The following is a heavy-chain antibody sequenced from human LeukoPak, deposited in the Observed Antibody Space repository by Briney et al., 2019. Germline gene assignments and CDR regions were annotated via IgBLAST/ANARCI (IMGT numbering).Heavy chain of an antibody. CDR2: ISGSGGST. D-gene: IGHD3-22*01. CDR1: GFTFSSNA. V-gene: IGHV3-23*01. CDR3: LYYYDSSGYYYDY. J-gene: IGHJ4*02. Sequence: GGSLRLSCAASGFTFSSNAMSWVRQAPGKGLEWVSAISGSGGSTYYADSVKGRFTISRDNSKNTLYLQMNSLRAEDTAVYYCLYYYDSSGYYYDYWGQGTLVTVSS.